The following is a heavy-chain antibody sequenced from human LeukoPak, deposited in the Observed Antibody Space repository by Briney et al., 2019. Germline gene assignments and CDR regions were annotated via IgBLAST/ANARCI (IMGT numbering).Heavy chain of an antibody. V-gene: IGHV3-30*18. CDR3: AKYYYDSSGYSALGS. Sequence: PGRSLRLSCAASGFTFSTYGMHWVRQAPGTGLEWVAVIAYDGSYKYYADSVKGRFTISRDNSKNTLYLQMNSLRAEDTAVYFCAKYYYDSSGYSALGSWGQGTLVTVSS. CDR2: IAYDGSYK. J-gene: IGHJ5*01. D-gene: IGHD3-22*01. CDR1: GFTFSTYG.